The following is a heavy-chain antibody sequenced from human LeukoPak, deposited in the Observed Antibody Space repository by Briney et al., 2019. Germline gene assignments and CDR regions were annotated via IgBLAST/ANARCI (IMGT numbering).Heavy chain of an antibody. J-gene: IGHJ4*02. CDR1: GGSISSSIYY. Sequence: PSETLSLTCTVSGGSISSSIYYWGWIRQPPGKGLEWIGSIYYSGSTYYNPSLKSRVTISVDTSKNQFSLKLSSVTAADTAVYYCARLLRYDFWSGYLGYFDYWGQGTLVTVSS. CDR2: IYYSGST. V-gene: IGHV4-39*01. CDR3: ARLLRYDFWSGYLGYFDY. D-gene: IGHD3-3*01.